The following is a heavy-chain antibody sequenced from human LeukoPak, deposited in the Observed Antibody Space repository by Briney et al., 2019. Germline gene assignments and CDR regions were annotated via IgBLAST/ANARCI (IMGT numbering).Heavy chain of an antibody. V-gene: IGHV3-43*02. D-gene: IGHD3-3*01. J-gene: IGHJ6*02. CDR3: AKGFSVLASNHYFYYYGMDV. CDR1: GMTFDDYA. Sequence: PGGSLRLSCAASGMTFDDYAMHWVRRAPGKGLEWVSLISGDGGSTYYADSVKGRFTISRDNSKNSLYLQMTNLRTEDTALYYCAKGFSVLASNHYFYYYGMDVWAKGPRSPSP. CDR2: ISGDGGST.